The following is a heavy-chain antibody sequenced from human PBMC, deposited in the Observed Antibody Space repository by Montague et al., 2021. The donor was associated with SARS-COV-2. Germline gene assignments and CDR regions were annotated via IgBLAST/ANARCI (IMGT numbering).Heavy chain of an antibody. CDR1: GGSMSDYY. CDR3: ARGFDY. Sequence: SETLSLTCTVSGGSMSDYYWTWIRQPPGKGPEWIGYFSRSGGSNYSPSLKSRVTISVDTSKNQFSLKLSSVTAADTAVYYCARGFDYWGQGTLVTVSS. V-gene: IGHV4-59*08. CDR2: FSRSGGS. J-gene: IGHJ4*02.